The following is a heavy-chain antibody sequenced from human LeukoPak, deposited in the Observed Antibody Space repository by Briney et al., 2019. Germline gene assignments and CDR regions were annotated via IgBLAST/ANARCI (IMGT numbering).Heavy chain of an antibody. CDR2: IYYSGST. Sequence: SETLSLTCTVSGGSVSFCYWSWIRQPPGKGLEWIGYIYYSGSTNYNPSLKSRVTISVDTSKNQFSLKVSSVTAADTAVYYCARDARGSSYMDVWGQGTTVTVSS. V-gene: IGHV4-59*02. J-gene: IGHJ6*02. D-gene: IGHD3-10*01. CDR1: GGSVSFCY. CDR3: ARDARGSSYMDV.